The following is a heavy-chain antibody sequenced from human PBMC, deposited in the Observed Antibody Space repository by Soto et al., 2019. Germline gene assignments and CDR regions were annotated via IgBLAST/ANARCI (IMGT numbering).Heavy chain of an antibody. CDR2: IIPIFGTA. CDR1: GGTFSSYA. J-gene: IGHJ6*02. V-gene: IGHV1-69*06. CDR3: ARDRRVTGTTFFGMDV. D-gene: IGHD1-7*01. Sequence: GASVKVSCKASGGTFSSYAISWVRQAPGQGLEWMGGIIPIFGTANYAQKFQGRVTITADKSTSTAYMELSSLRSEDTAVYYCARDRRVTGTTFFGMDVWGQGTTVT.